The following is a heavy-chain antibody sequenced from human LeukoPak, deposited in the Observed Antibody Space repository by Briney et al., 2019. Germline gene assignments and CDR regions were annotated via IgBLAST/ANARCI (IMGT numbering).Heavy chain of an antibody. CDR1: GFIFSDYS. D-gene: IGHD4-17*01. CDR3: ARDPSYGDYPLSDY. V-gene: IGHV3-48*01. Sequence: GGSLRLSCAASGFIFSDYSMNWVRQAPGKGLEWVSYISTSGSTKYYADSMKGRFTISRDNAKNSLYLRLNSLRADDTAVYYCARDPSYGDYPLSDYWGQGTLVTVSS. CDR2: ISTSGSTK. J-gene: IGHJ4*02.